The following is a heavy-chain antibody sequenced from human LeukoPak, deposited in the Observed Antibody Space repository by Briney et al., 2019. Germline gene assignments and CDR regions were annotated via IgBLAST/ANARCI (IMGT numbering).Heavy chain of an antibody. J-gene: IGHJ6*02. CDR2: IYPGDSDT. D-gene: IGHD4-4*01. CDR3: ARPLWATVTTSDGMDV. Sequence: PXKGREWXGXIYPGDSDTRDSPSFQGQVTISANKANSTAYLQWSSLKASDTAMYYCARPLWATVTTSDGMDVWGQGTTVTVSS. V-gene: IGHV5-51*01.